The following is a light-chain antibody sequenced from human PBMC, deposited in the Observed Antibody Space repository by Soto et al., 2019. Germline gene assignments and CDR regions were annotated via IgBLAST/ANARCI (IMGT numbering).Light chain of an antibody. CDR3: SAYAGSNDFVV. J-gene: IGLJ2*01. V-gene: IGLV2-8*01. CDR1: SSDVGVYNY. Sequence: QSALTQPPSASGSPGQSVTISCTGTSSDVGVYNYVSWYQQHPGKAPKLMIYEVSKRPSGVPDRFSASKTGNTASLTVSGLQAEDEADYYCSAYAGSNDFVVFGGGTKVTVL. CDR2: EVS.